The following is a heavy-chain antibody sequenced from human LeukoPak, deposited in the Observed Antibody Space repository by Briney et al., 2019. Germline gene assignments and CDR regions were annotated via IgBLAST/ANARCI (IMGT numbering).Heavy chain of an antibody. Sequence: ASVKVSCKVSGYTLTELSMHWVRQAPGKGLEWMGGFDPEDGETIYAQKFQGRVTMTEDTSTDTAYMELSSLRSEDTAVYYCARDLDSGSYYMDYYYGMDVWGQGTTVTVSS. CDR1: GYTLTELS. CDR2: FDPEDGET. D-gene: IGHD1-26*01. J-gene: IGHJ6*02. V-gene: IGHV1-24*01. CDR3: ARDLDSGSYYMDYYYGMDV.